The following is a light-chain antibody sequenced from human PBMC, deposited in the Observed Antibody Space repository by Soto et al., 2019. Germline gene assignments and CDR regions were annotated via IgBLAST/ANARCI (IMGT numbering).Light chain of an antibody. CDR1: HTISSSY. CDR3: QQYVTSSPRT. J-gene: IGKJ1*01. Sequence: EIVLTQSPGTLSLSPGERATLSCRASHTISSSYLAWYQQKPGQAPRLLMYGISRRATGIPDRFSGSGSGTDFTRTITRLEPEEFAVYYCQQYVTSSPRTFGQGTKVEIK. V-gene: IGKV3-20*01. CDR2: GIS.